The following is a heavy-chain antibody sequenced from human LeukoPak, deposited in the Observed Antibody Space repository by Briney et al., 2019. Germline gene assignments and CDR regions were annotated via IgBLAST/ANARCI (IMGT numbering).Heavy chain of an antibody. CDR2: IYSSGST. V-gene: IGHV4-4*07. CDR3: ARNPVEYTVTSFDY. D-gene: IGHD4-17*01. J-gene: IGHJ4*02. CDR1: GGSITGYY. Sequence: EPLSLPCTVSGGSITGYYWSWIRQPAGKGLEWTGRIYSSGSTNFNPSLRSRVTMSVDTSKNQYSLKLSSVTAADTAVYYCARNPVEYTVTSFDYWGQGTLVTVSS.